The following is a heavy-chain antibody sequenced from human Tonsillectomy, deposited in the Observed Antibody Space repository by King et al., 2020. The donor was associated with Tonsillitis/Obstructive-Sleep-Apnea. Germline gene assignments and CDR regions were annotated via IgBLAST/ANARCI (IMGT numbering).Heavy chain of an antibody. D-gene: IGHD4-17*01. CDR1: GYTFTNYG. J-gene: IGHJ6*03. Sequence: QVQLVESGPEVKKPGASVKVSCKASGYTFTNYGITWVRQAPGQGLEWMGWISAYNGNTNYAQKLQGRVTMTTDTSTSTAYMELRSLRSDDTAVYYCARDHDYGDYGTYYYYMDVWGKGTTVTVSS. CDR2: ISAYNGNT. CDR3: ARDHDYGDYGTYYYYMDV. V-gene: IGHV1-18*01.